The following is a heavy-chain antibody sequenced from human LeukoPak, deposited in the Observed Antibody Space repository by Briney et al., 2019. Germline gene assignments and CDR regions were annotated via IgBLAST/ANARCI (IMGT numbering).Heavy chain of an antibody. V-gene: IGHV1-18*01. D-gene: IGHD1-7*01. CDR3: ARDAYNWNYGSDPDY. CDR2: ISAYNGNT. CDR1: GYTFTSYG. J-gene: IGHJ4*02. Sequence: ASVKVSCKASGYTFTSYGISWVRQAPGQGLEWMGWISAYNGNTNYAQKLKGRVTMTTDTSTSTAYMELRSLRSDDTAVYYCARDAYNWNYGSDPDYWGQGTLVTVSS.